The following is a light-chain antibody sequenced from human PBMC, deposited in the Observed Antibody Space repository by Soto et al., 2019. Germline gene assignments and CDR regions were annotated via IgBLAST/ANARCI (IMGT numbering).Light chain of an antibody. CDR2: GAS. CDR3: QQYGSSPPWT. V-gene: IGKV3-20*01. CDR1: QSVSSSY. J-gene: IGKJ1*01. Sequence: EIVWTQSPGTLSLSPGERATLSCRASQSVSSSYLAWYQQKPGQAPRLLIYGASSRATGIPDRFSGSGSGTDFTLTISRLEPEDFAVYYCQQYGSSPPWTFGQGTKV.